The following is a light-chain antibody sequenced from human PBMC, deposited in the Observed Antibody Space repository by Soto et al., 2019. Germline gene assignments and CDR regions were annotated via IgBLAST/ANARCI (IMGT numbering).Light chain of an antibody. V-gene: IGLV2-23*01. CDR1: SSDVGSYNF. CDR3: CSYAGSSTHVV. CDR2: EGS. Sequence: QSVLTQPASVSGSPGQSITISCTGTSSDVGSYNFVSWYQQHPGKAPKLRIYEGSKRPSGVSNRFSGSKSGNTASLTISGLQAEDDAAYYCCSYAGSSTHVVFGGGTKLTVL. J-gene: IGLJ2*01.